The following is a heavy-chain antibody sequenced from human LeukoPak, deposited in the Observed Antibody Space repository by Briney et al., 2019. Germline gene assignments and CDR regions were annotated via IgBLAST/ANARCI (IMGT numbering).Heavy chain of an antibody. CDR1: GFTFSGYW. D-gene: IGHD6-13*01. CDR3: ARSRAAAGTWWFDP. Sequence: PGGSLRLSCAASGFTFSGYWMSWVRQAPDKGLEWVANIKEDGSEKYYADSVKGRFTVSRDNAKNSLYVQMNSLRAEDTAVYYCARSRAAAGTWWFDPWGQGTLVTVSS. CDR2: IKEDGSEK. J-gene: IGHJ5*02. V-gene: IGHV3-7*04.